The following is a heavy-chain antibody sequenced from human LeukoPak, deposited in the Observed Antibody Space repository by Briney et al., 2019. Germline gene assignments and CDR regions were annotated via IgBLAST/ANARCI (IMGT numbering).Heavy chain of an antibody. CDR3: ARDLMSRDYYGSGLNWFDP. J-gene: IGHJ5*02. CDR1: GDSISSYH. D-gene: IGHD3-10*01. Sequence: SETLTLTCLVCGDSISSYHWSWLRQPAGKGLEWVGRIYSSGNTIYNPSLKSRVTMSVDTSKNPFSLKLSSVTAADTAVYYCARDLMSRDYYGSGLNWFDPWGQGTLVTVSS. V-gene: IGHV4-4*07. CDR2: IYSSGNT.